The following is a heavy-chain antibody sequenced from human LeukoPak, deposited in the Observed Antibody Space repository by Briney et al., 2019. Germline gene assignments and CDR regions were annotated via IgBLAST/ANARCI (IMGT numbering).Heavy chain of an antibody. V-gene: IGHV4-39*07. J-gene: IGHJ2*01. CDR2: IYYSGSA. CDR1: GGSISSSSYY. CDR3: AREGGDYGGNSQFWYFDL. D-gene: IGHD4-23*01. Sequence: SETLSLTCTVSGGSISSSSYYWGWIRQPPGQGLKWIGSIYYSGSAYYNPSLKSRVTILVDTSKNQFSLKLSSVTAADTAVYYCAREGGDYGGNSQFWYFDLWGRGTLVTVSS.